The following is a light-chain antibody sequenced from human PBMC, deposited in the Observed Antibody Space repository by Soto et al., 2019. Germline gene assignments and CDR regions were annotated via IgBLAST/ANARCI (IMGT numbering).Light chain of an antibody. CDR3: QHYVERSPIN. Sequence: IVLTHSPGTLSLSPWERATLSFRSSQSVSSSYLAWYQQKPGQAPRLLIYGASSRATGIPDRFSGSGSGTDFTLTISRLEPEDFAVYYCQHYVERSPINFGQGTRLEIK. V-gene: IGKV3-20*01. J-gene: IGKJ5*01. CDR2: GAS. CDR1: QSVSSSY.